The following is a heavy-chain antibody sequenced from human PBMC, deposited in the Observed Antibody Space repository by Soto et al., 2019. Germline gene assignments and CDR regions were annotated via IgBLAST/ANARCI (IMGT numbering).Heavy chain of an antibody. J-gene: IGHJ4*02. V-gene: IGHV3-7*01. CDR1: GFTFSTYW. CDR2: IKQDGSEK. CDR3: ARASCSSSSCLAS. Sequence: GGSLRLSCAASGFTFSTYWMNWVCQAPGKGLEWVANIKQDGSEKYYVDSVKGRFTISRDNAEKSLYLQMNSLRAEDTAVYYCARASCSSSSCLASWGQGTLVTVSS. D-gene: IGHD2-15*01.